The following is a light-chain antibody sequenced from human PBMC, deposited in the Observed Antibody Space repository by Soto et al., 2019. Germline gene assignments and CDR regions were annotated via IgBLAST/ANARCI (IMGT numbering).Light chain of an antibody. CDR1: QSVDNN. Sequence: EIVMTQSPATLSVSPGERATLSCRASQSVDNNLAWYQQQPGQARRLLVYAASTRATGLPAKYSGSGSGTEFTLTISSLQSEDFAVYYCQQYNDWPQTFGQGTKVEIK. CDR2: AAS. J-gene: IGKJ1*01. V-gene: IGKV3-15*01. CDR3: QQYNDWPQT.